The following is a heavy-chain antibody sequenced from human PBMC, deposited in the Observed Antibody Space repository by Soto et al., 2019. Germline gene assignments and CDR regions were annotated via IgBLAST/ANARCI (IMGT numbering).Heavy chain of an antibody. CDR2: ISGSGGST. CDR3: ARDNGDDILTGYYNVAPDY. Sequence: GGSLRLSCAASGFAFSSYAMSWVRQAPGKGLEWVSAISGSGGSTYYADSVKGRFTISRDNSKNTLYLQMNSLRAEDTAAFYCARDNGDDILTGYYNVAPDYWGQGTLVTVSS. V-gene: IGHV3-23*01. J-gene: IGHJ4*02. D-gene: IGHD3-9*01. CDR1: GFAFSSYA.